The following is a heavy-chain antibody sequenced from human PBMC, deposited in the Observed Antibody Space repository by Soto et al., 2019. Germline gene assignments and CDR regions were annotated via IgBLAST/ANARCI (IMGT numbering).Heavy chain of an antibody. CDR3: ARDGYYYDSSGYSNQDAFDI. V-gene: IGHV1-18*01. D-gene: IGHD3-22*01. CDR2: ISAYNGNT. J-gene: IGHJ3*02. Sequence: GASVKVSCRASCYTFTSYGISWVRQAPGQGLEGMGWISAYNGNTNYAQKLQGRVTMTTDTSTSTAYMELRSLRSADTAVYYCARDGYYYDSSGYSNQDAFDIWGQGTMVTVS. CDR1: CYTFTSYG.